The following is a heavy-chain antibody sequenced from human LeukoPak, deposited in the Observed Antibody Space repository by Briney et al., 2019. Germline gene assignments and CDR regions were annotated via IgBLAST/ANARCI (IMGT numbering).Heavy chain of an antibody. CDR2: IKQDGSEK. J-gene: IGHJ4*02. D-gene: IGHD2-15*01. Sequence: GGSLRLSCTGSGFVYSAFWMSWVRQVPGKGLEWVANIKQDGSEKYYVDSVKDRFTISRDNAKNSVYLQMNSLRAEDTAVYFCSSTLDYWGQGTLVTVSS. V-gene: IGHV3-7*01. CDR1: GFVYSAFW. CDR3: SSTLDY.